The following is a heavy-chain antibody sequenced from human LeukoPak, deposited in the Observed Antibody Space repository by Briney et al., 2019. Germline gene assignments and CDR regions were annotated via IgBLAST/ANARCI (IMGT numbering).Heavy chain of an antibody. CDR2: INHSGST. CDR1: GGSISSGGYY. CDR3: ARGQGKVRGVQWFDP. J-gene: IGHJ5*02. V-gene: IGHV4-30-2*01. Sequence: SQTLSLTCTVSGGSISSGGYYWSWIRQPPGKGLEWIGEINHSGSTNYNPSLKSRVTISVDTSKNQFSLKLSSVTAADTAVYYCARGQGKVRGVQWFDPWGQGTLVTVSS. D-gene: IGHD3-10*01.